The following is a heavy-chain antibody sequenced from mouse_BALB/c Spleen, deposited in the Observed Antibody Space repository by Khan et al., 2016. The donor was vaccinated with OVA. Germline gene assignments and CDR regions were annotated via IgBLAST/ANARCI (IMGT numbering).Heavy chain of an antibody. J-gene: IGHJ3*01. CDR1: GYTFSSYW. D-gene: IGHD2-2*01. Sequence: VQLQESGGDLMKPGASVKISCKATGYTFSSYWIEWVKQRPGHDLEWIGQIFPGSVSITYNEKFKGKATFTADTSSNTAYMQLSSLTSEDSAVYYCARGGYGGFAFWGQGTLVTVSA. V-gene: IGHV1-9*01. CDR3: ARGGYGGFAF. CDR2: IFPGSVSI.